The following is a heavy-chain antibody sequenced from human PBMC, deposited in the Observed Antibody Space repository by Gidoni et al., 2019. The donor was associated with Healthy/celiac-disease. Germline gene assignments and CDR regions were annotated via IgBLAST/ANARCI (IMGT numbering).Heavy chain of an antibody. CDR1: GFTFSSYS. Sequence: EVQLVESGGGLVKPGGSLRLSCAASGFTFSSYSMNWVRQDPGKGLEWVSSISSSSSYIYYADSVKGRFTISRDNAKNSLYLQMNSLRAEDTAVYYCARTRLGTGALDYWGQGTLVTVSS. D-gene: IGHD3-10*01. CDR3: ARTRLGTGALDY. V-gene: IGHV3-21*01. CDR2: ISSSSSYI. J-gene: IGHJ4*02.